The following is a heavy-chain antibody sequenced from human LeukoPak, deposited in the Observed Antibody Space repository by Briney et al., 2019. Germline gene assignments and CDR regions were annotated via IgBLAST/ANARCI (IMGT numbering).Heavy chain of an antibody. CDR1: GFTFSSYG. J-gene: IGHJ4*02. D-gene: IGHD6-13*01. CDR2: ISSSGRTF. V-gene: IGHV3-48*01. Sequence: GGSLRFSCAASGFTFSSYGMHWVRQAPGKGLEWVSYISSSGRTFYYADSVKGRFTISRDNGKNSLYLQMNSLRVEDTAVYYCARDSRGSSWFFDYWGQGALVTVSS. CDR3: ARDSRGSSWFFDY.